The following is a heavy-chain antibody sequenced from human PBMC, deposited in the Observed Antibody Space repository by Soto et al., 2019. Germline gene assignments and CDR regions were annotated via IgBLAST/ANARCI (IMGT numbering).Heavy chain of an antibody. CDR2: ISSSGSTI. Sequence: GGSLRLSCAASGLTFSSYEMNWVRQAPGKGLEWVSYISSSGSTIYYADSVKGRFTISRDNAKNSLYLQMNSLRAEDTAVYYCARIRRYYDSSGYYGAFDIWGQGTMVTVSS. D-gene: IGHD3-22*01. CDR1: GLTFSSYE. J-gene: IGHJ3*02. V-gene: IGHV3-48*03. CDR3: ARIRRYYDSSGYYGAFDI.